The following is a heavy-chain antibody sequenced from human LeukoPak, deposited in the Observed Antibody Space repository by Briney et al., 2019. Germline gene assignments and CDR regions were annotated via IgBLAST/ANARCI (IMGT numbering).Heavy chain of an antibody. CDR1: GYTFTSYY. Sequence: ASVKVSCKASGYTFTSYYMHWVRQAPGQGLEWMGIINPSGGSTSYAQKFQGRVTMTRDMSTSTVYMELSSLRSEDTAVYYCARDLVQGVIKGPHWFDPWGQGTLVTVSS. D-gene: IGHD3-10*01. V-gene: IGHV1-46*01. J-gene: IGHJ5*02. CDR3: ARDLVQGVIKGPHWFDP. CDR2: INPSGGST.